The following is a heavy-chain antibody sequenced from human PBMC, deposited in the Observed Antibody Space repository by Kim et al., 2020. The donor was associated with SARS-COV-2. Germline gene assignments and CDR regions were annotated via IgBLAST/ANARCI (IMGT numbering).Heavy chain of an antibody. Sequence: ASVKVSCKASGYTFTNYVMNWVRQAPGQGLEWMGWINTNTGNPTYAQGFTGRFVFSLDTSVSTAYLQISSLKAEDTALYYCARGAWVGGAYLLHIDYWGQGTLVTVSS. V-gene: IGHV7-4-1*02. CDR2: INTNTGNP. D-gene: IGHD2-15*01. CDR3: ARGAWVGGAYLLHIDY. J-gene: IGHJ4*02. CDR1: GYTFTNYV.